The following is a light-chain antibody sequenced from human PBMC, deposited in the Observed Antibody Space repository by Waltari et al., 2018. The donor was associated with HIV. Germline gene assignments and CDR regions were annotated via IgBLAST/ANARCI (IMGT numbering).Light chain of an antibody. J-gene: IGKJ2*02. V-gene: IGKV2-28*01. CDR3: MQALQSPRT. Sequence: DIVLTQSPLSLPVTPGEPASISCRSSQSLFHTNGFYYLDWYLQKPGQSPQLLIYLGSNRASGVPDRFSVSGSCTDFTLKISRVEAEDVGVYYCMQALQSPRTFGQGTKLEI. CDR1: QSLFHTNGFYY. CDR2: LGS.